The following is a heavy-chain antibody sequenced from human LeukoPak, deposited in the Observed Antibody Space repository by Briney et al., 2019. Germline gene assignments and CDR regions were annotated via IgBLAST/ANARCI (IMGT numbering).Heavy chain of an antibody. CDR1: GFTFSSYT. Sequence: GGSLRLSCAASGFTFSSYTMHWVRQAPGKGLEYVSAIISHGGNTHYTSSVKGRFTISRDNSKNTLYLQMGSLRADDMAVYYCARVRMGATVSDYYYYYYMDVWGKGTTVTVSS. CDR3: ARVRMGATVSDYYYYYYMDV. V-gene: IGHV3-64*01. CDR2: IISHGGNT. J-gene: IGHJ6*03. D-gene: IGHD1-26*01.